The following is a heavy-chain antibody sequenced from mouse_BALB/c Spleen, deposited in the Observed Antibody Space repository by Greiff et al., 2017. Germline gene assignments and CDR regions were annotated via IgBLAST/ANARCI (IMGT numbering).Heavy chain of an antibody. V-gene: IGHV1S126*01. CDR2: IDPSDSET. J-gene: IGHJ3*01. CDR3: ARMGDYDPWFAY. D-gene: IGHD2-4*01. Sequence: VKLVESGPQLVRPGASVKISCKASGYSFTSYWMHWVKQRPGQGLEWIGMIDPSDSETRLNQKFKDKATLTVDKSSSTAYMQLSSPTSEDSAVYYCARMGDYDPWFAYWGQGTLVTVSA. CDR1: GYSFTSYW.